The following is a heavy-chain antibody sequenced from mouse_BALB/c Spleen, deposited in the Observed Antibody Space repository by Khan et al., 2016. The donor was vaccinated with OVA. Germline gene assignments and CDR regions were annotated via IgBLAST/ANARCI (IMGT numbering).Heavy chain of an antibody. J-gene: IGHJ2*01. D-gene: IGHD1-1*01. CDR1: GYSFTGYF. Sequence: IQLVQSGPELVKPGASVKISCKASGYSFTGYFIHWVMQSHGKSLEWIGRINPHIGETFYNQKFRGKATLTVDESSSTANMELRSLASEDSAGYFCARIYGSDFDYWGQGTTLTVSS. CDR3: ARIYGSDFDY. CDR2: INPHIGET. V-gene: IGHV1-20*02.